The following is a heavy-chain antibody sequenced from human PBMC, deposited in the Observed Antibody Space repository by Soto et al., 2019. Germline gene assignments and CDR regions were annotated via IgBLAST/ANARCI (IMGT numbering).Heavy chain of an antibody. V-gene: IGHV3-48*01. J-gene: IGHJ4*02. Sequence: GGSLRLSCAASRFTFSSYSMNWVRQAPGKGLEWVSYISSGSSTIYYADSVKGRFTISRDNSKNTQYLQMSSLRADDTAVYYCVKGEYYYDSSGYYPFDYWGQGTLVTVSS. CDR3: VKGEYYYDSSGYYPFDY. CDR2: ISSGSSTI. CDR1: RFTFSSYS. D-gene: IGHD3-22*01.